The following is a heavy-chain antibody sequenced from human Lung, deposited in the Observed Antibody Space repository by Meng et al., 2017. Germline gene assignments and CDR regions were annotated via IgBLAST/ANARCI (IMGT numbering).Heavy chain of an antibody. CDR2: ISDSGGST. D-gene: IGHD3-22*01. V-gene: IGHV3-23*01. J-gene: IGHJ4*02. CDR3: AKHYDAVELVSADS. CDR1: GFTFSSYA. Sequence: GGSLRLSCVASGFTFSSYAMSWVRQAPGKGLEWVSGISDSGGSTYYADSVKGRFTISRDNSKNTLFMQMNSLRAEDTAVYYCAKHYDAVELVSADSWGQGTLVTVSS.